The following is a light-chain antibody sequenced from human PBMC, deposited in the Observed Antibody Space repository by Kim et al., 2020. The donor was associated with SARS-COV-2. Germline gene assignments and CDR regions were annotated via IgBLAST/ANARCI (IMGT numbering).Light chain of an antibody. V-gene: IGLV1-40*01. CDR2: GNN. Sequence: ELTQPPSVSGAPGQTVTISCTGSSSNIGADYDVHWYQQLPETAPKLLIYGNNNRPSGVPDRFSGSKSGTAASLAITGLQADDGADYYCQSYDHSLSNSRVFGGGTQLTVL. CDR3: QSYDHSLSNSRV. J-gene: IGLJ3*02. CDR1: SSNIGADYD.